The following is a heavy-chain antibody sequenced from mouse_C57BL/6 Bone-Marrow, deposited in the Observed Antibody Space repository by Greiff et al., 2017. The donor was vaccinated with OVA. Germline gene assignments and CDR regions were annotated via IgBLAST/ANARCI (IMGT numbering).Heavy chain of an antibody. Sequence: QVQLKESGAELARPGASVKLSCKASGYTFTSYGISWVKQRTGQGLEWIGEIYPRSGNTYYNEKFKGKATLTADKSSSTAYMELRSLTSEDSAVYFCARHASHYYGSSYYFDYWGQGTTLTVSS. J-gene: IGHJ2*01. CDR3: ARHASHYYGSSYYFDY. CDR1: GYTFTSYG. V-gene: IGHV1-81*01. CDR2: IYPRSGNT. D-gene: IGHD1-1*01.